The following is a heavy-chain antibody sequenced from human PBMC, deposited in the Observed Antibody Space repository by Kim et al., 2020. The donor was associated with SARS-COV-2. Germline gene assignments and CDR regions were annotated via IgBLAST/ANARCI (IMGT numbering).Heavy chain of an antibody. J-gene: IGHJ6*02. CDR3: ARDFRGSSNGFSYYYGMDV. D-gene: IGHD6-13*01. CDR2: IYYSGST. V-gene: IGHV4-39*07. CDR1: GGSISSSSYY. Sequence: SETLSLTCTVSGGSISSSSYYWGWIRQPPGKGLEWIGSIYYSGSTYYNPSLKSRVTISVDTSKNQFSLKLSSVTAADTAVYYCARDFRGSSNGFSYYYGMDVWGQGTTVTVSS.